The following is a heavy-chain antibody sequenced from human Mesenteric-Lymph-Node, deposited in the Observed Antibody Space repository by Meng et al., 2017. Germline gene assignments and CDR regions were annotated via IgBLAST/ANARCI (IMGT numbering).Heavy chain of an antibody. CDR1: GYTFSSYA. Sequence: SVKVSCKASGYTFSSYAISWVRQAPGQGLEWMGGIIPIFGTANYAQKFQGRVTITADESTSTAYMELSSLRSEDTAVYYCARDDSYSSSRQDYWGQGTLVTVSS. CDR2: IIPIFGTA. J-gene: IGHJ4*02. V-gene: IGHV1-69*13. CDR3: ARDDSYSSSRQDY. D-gene: IGHD6-13*01.